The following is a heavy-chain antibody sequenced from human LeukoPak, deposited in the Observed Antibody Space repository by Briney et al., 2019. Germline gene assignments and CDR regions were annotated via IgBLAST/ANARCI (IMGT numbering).Heavy chain of an antibody. CDR3: AAGYYYSSGSSYMDV. V-gene: IGHV1-58*02. CDR2: IVVGSGNT. J-gene: IGHJ6*03. D-gene: IGHD3-10*01. CDR1: GFTFTSST. Sequence: GASVKVSCKASGFTFTSSTMQWVRQARGQRLEWIGWIVVGSGNTNYAQKFQERVTITRDMSTSTVHMEVSSLRSEDTAVYYCAAGYYYSSGSSYMDVWGKGTTVTISS.